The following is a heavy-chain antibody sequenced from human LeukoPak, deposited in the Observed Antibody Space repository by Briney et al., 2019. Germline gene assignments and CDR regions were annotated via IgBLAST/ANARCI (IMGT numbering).Heavy chain of an antibody. Sequence: SETLSLTCTVSVGSISSHRWSWIRQPPGKGLEWIGYILYSGNTNYNPSLKSRVTMSVDTSKNQFSLRLSSVTAADTAMYCCARDIVDGRNPGNRFDPWGQGTLVTVSS. D-gene: IGHD2-15*01. V-gene: IGHV4-59*11. CDR3: ARDIVDGRNPGNRFDP. J-gene: IGHJ5*02. CDR2: ILYSGNT. CDR1: VGSISSHR.